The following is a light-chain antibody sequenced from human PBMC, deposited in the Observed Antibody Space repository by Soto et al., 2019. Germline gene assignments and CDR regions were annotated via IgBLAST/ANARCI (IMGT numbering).Light chain of an antibody. J-gene: IGKJ1*01. CDR1: QSISSS. CDR2: DVS. CDR3: QQYDHWPPAT. V-gene: IGKV3-15*01. Sequence: EIVMTQSPATLSMSPGERVTLSCRASQSISSSLAWYQQKRDQAPRLLMYDVSTRATGVPARFSGSGSGTEFTLTISSLQSEDFALYYCQQYDHWPPATFGQGTEVEIK.